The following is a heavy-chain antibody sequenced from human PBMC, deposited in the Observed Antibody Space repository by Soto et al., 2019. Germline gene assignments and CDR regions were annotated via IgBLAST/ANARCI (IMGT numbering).Heavy chain of an antibody. V-gene: IGHV3-23*01. CDR2: ITGSDGST. CDR1: GFTFSSYA. CDR3: ARDGDYSRRPGSLAH. J-gene: IGHJ4*02. D-gene: IGHD1-26*01. Sequence: EVQLLESGGGFVQPGGSLRLSCAASGFTFSSYAMTWVRQAPERGLEWVSSITGSDGSTKYADSVKGRFTVSRDNSKNTLYLRMNGLRADDTAVYYCARDGDYSRRPGSLAHWGQGTLVTVSS.